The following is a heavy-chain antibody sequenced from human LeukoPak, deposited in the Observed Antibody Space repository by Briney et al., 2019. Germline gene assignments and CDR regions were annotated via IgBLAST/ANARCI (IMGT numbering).Heavy chain of an antibody. CDR3: ARENYFDY. CDR1: GGSTSSYY. J-gene: IGHJ4*02. V-gene: IGHV4-59*01. CDR2: IYYTGST. Sequence: KPSETLSLTCTVSGGSTSSYYWGWIRQPPGKELEWIGYIYYTGSTNYNPSLKSRVTISLDTSKNQFSLKLNSVTAADTAVYYCARENYFDYWGQGTLVTVSS.